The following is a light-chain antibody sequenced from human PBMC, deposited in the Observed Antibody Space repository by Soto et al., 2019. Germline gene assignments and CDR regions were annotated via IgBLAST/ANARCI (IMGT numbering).Light chain of an antibody. CDR2: WAS. V-gene: IGKV4-1*01. CDR3: HQYCATPWT. CDR1: QSILYSSNNQNC. J-gene: IGKJ1*01. Sequence: DIVRNQSPDSLAVSLGGRATINCESSQSILYSSNNQNCLAWYQQKPGQPPKLLIYWASTRESGVPDRFSGSGSVTDFTLTISSLQAEDVAVYYCHQYCATPWTFRQGSKVDIK.